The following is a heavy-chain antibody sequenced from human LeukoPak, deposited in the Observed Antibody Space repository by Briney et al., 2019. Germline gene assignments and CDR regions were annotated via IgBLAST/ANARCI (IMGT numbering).Heavy chain of an antibody. J-gene: IGHJ2*01. CDR2: IYYSGST. D-gene: IGHD6-13*01. CDR3: ARDQNIAGTFDL. Sequence: SETLSLTCTVSGGSISSYYWSWIRQPPGKGLEWIGYIYYSGSTNYNPSLKSRVTISVDTSKNQFSLKLSSVTAADTAVYYCARDQNIAGTFDLWGRGTLVTVSS. CDR1: GGSISSYY. V-gene: IGHV4-59*01.